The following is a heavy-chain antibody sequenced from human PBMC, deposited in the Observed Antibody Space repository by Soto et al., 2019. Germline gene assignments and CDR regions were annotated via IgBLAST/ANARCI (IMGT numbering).Heavy chain of an antibody. V-gene: IGHV4-31*03. J-gene: IGHJ4*02. CDR3: ARGCASSSWLFDY. Sequence: SETLSLTCTVSGGSISSGGYYWSWIRQHPGKGLEWIGYVYYSGGTYYNPSLKSRVTISVDTSKNQFSLKLSSVTAADTAVYYCARGCASSSWLFDYWGQGTLVTVSS. CDR2: VYYSGGT. CDR1: GGSISSGGYY. D-gene: IGHD6-13*01.